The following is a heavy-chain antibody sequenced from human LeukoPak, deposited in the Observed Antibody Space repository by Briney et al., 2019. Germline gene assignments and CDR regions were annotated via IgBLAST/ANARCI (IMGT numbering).Heavy chain of an antibody. V-gene: IGHV1-18*01. CDR1: GYTFSNYG. Sequence: GASVKVSCKASGYTFSNYGISWVRQAPGQGLEWLGWISAYNGNTHYAQKLQGRVTLTTDTSTSTAYMEVGSLRSDDTAVYFCARVIPDYYDSSGYPLFFDYWGQGTLVTVSS. CDR3: ARVIPDYYDSSGYPLFFDY. CDR2: ISAYNGNT. J-gene: IGHJ4*02. D-gene: IGHD3-22*01.